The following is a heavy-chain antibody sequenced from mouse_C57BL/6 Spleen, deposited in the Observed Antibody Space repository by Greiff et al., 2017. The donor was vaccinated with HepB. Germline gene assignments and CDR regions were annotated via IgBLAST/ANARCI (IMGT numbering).Heavy chain of an antibody. J-gene: IGHJ4*01. Sequence: EVQLQQSVAELVRPGASVKLSCTASGFNFNNSSMHWVKQRPEQGLEWIGSIAPANGNTKYAPKFQGKATITADTSSNTAYLQISSLTSEDTAIYYCARFDNYERDAMDYWGQGTSVTVSS. CDR1: GFNFNNSS. V-gene: IGHV14-3*01. D-gene: IGHD1-3*01. CDR2: IAPANGNT. CDR3: ARFDNYERDAMDY.